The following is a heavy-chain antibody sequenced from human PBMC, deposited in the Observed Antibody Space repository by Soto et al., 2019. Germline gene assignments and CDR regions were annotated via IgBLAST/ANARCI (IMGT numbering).Heavy chain of an antibody. J-gene: IGHJ6*02. CDR3: ARHHYVYDILTGYGYYYGMDV. CDR1: GGSISSGDYY. V-gene: IGHV4-30-4*01. CDR2: IYYSGST. D-gene: IGHD3-9*01. Sequence: QVQLQESGPGLVKPSQTLSLTCTVSGGSISSGDYYWSWIRPPPGKGLEWIGYIYYSGSTYYNPSLKSRVTISVDTSKNQVSLKLSSVTAAATAVYYCARHHYVYDILTGYGYYYGMDVWGQGTTVTVSS.